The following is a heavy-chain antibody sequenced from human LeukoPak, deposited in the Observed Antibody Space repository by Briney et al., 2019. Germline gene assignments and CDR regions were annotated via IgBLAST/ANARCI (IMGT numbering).Heavy chain of an antibody. CDR1: RFTFSSYA. D-gene: IGHD2-2*01. CDR3: AKDRGSVVVPNWFDP. CDR2: ISGSGGST. V-gene: IGHV3-23*01. J-gene: IGHJ5*02. Sequence: GGSLRLSCAAYRFTFSSYAMSWVRQAPGKGLEWVSAISGSGGSTYYADSVKGRFTISRDNSKNTLYLQMNSLRAEDTAVYYCAKDRGSVVVPNWFDPWGQGTLVTVSS.